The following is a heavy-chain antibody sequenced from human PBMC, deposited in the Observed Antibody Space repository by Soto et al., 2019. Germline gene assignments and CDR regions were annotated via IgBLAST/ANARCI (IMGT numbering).Heavy chain of an antibody. Sequence: GASVKVSCEASGGTFSSYAISWVRQAPGQGLELMGGIIPIFGTANYAQKFQGRVTITADESTSTAYMGLSSLRSEDTAVYYCARRYCGGGSCYYIFDYWGKGTLVTVSS. J-gene: IGHJ4*02. V-gene: IGHV1-69*13. CDR2: IIPIFGTA. D-gene: IGHD2-15*01. CDR1: GGTFSSYA. CDR3: ARRYCGGGSCYYIFDY.